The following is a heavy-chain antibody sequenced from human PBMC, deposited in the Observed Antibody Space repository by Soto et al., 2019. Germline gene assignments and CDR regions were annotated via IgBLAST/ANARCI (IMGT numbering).Heavy chain of an antibody. CDR1: GGSFSGYY. J-gene: IGHJ4*02. Sequence: SETLSLTCAVYGGSFSGYYWSWIRQPPGKGLEWIGEINHSGSTNYNPSLKSRVTISVVTSKNQFSLKLSSVTAADTAVYYCARAWFGNFDYWGQGTLVTVSS. CDR3: ARAWFGNFDY. D-gene: IGHD3-10*01. V-gene: IGHV4-34*01. CDR2: INHSGST.